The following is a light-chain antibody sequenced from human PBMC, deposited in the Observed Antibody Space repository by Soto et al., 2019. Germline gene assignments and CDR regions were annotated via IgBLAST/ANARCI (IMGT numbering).Light chain of an antibody. CDR2: EDN. CDR1: SGSIASNY. Sequence: NFMLTQPHSVSESPGKTVTISCTRSSGSIASNYVQWYQQRPGSAPTTVIYEDNQRPSGVPDRFSGSIDSSSNSASLTISGLRTEDEADYYRQSYDSNNHVVFGGGTKLTVL. CDR3: QSYDSNNHVV. V-gene: IGLV6-57*04. J-gene: IGLJ2*01.